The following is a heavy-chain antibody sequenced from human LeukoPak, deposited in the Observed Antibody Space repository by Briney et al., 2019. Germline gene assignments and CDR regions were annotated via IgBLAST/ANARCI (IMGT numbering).Heavy chain of an antibody. Sequence: SETLSLTCAVYGGSFSGYYWSWIRQPPGKGLEWIGEINHSGSTNYNPSLKSRVTISVDTSKNQFSLKLRSVTAADTAVYYCARGGYSGYPTPLYYGMDVWGKGTTVTVSS. CDR1: GGSFSGYY. CDR2: INHSGST. J-gene: IGHJ6*04. CDR3: ARGGYSGYPTPLYYGMDV. V-gene: IGHV4-34*01. D-gene: IGHD5-12*01.